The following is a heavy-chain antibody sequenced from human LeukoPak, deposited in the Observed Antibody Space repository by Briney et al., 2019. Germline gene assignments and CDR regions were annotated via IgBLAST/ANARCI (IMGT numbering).Heavy chain of an antibody. D-gene: IGHD3-3*01. CDR3: ARLQFFDYLSWDHTYCTYMDA. Sequence: GGSLRLSCSTSGFTFADYAMIWVRQAPGKGLERVGSIRNEADGGTTEYAASVEGRFTVSRDDSKSIAYLQMNSLKTEDTAVYFCARLQFFDYLSWDHTYCTYMDAWGKGTTVTVS. V-gene: IGHV3-49*04. CDR2: IRNEADGGTT. CDR1: GFTFADYA. J-gene: IGHJ6*03.